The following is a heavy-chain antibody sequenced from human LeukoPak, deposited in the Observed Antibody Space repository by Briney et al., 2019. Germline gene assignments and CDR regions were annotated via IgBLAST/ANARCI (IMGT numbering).Heavy chain of an antibody. J-gene: IGHJ4*02. CDR2: INHSGST. D-gene: IGHD4-11*01. Sequence: SSETLSLTCAVYGGSFSGYYWSWIRQPPGKGLEWIGEINHSGSTNYNPSLKSRVTISVDTSKNQFSLKLSSVTAADTAVYYCARLNSIFDYWGQGTLVTVSS. V-gene: IGHV4-34*01. CDR3: ARLNSIFDY. CDR1: GGSFSGYY.